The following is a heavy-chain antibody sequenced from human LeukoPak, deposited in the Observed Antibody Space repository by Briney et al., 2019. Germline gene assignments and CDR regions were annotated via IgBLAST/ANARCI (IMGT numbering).Heavy chain of an antibody. CDR3: ARLSGYSYGFDC. CDR1: GYTFTSYA. V-gene: IGHV1-3*01. Sequence: ASVKVSCKASGYTFTSYAMHWVRQAPGQRLEWMGWINAGNGNTKYSQKFQGRVTITRDTSASTAYMELSSLRSEDTAVYYCARLSGYSYGFDCWGQGTLVTVSS. D-gene: IGHD5-18*01. CDR2: INAGNGNT. J-gene: IGHJ4*02.